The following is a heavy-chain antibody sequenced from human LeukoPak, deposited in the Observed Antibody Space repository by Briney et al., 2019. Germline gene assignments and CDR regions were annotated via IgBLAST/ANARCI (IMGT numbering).Heavy chain of an antibody. J-gene: IGHJ4*02. D-gene: IGHD5-18*01. V-gene: IGHV3-23*01. CDR3: AKDHGYSYGYSFDY. CDR1: GFTFSSYA. Sequence: PTGGSLRLSCAASGFTFSSYAMSWVRQAPGKGLEWVSAISGSGGSTYYADSVKGRFTISRDNSKNTLYLQMNSLRAEDTAVYYCAKDHGYSYGYSFDYWGQGTLVTVSS. CDR2: ISGSGGST.